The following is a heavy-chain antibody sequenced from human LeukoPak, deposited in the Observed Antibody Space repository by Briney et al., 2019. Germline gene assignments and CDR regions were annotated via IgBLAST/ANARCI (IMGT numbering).Heavy chain of an antibody. Sequence: GSLRLSCAASGFTFSNSWMTWVRQAPGKGLEWVANIKGDGSEKYYVDSVKGRFTISRDNAKNSLYLHMNSLRADDTVVYYCARMRYSDYWGQGTLVTVSS. CDR2: IKGDGSEK. V-gene: IGHV3-7*01. CDR1: GFTFSNSW. D-gene: IGHD1-1*01. CDR3: ARMRYSDY. J-gene: IGHJ4*02.